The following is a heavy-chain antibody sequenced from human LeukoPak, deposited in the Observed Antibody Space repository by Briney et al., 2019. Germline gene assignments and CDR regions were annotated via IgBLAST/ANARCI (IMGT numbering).Heavy chain of an antibody. V-gene: IGHV3-23*01. Sequence: PGGSLRLSCATSGFTFKNYAMNWVRQAPGKGLEWVSGITGSGGTTYYADSVKGRFTISRDNSKNTLYLQMNSPRAEDTAAYHCAKDGNWARFENWGQGTLVTVSS. CDR2: ITGSGGTT. CDR1: GFTFKNYA. D-gene: IGHD7-27*01. CDR3: AKDGNWARFEN. J-gene: IGHJ4*02.